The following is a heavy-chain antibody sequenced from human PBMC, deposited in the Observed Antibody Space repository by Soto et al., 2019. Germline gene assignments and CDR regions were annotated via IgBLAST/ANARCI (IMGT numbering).Heavy chain of an antibody. CDR1: GGSISSYY. CDR3: ARLWGGTFDY. Sequence: QVQLQESGPGLVKSLEILSLTCAISGGSISSYYWSLIRQPPGKGLEWIGYIYYSGSTNYNPSLKTPVNISVDTSKTHFSLKLTSVTAAATSVYYFARLWGGTFDYFDQGTLVSVSS. CDR2: IYYSGST. D-gene: IGHD3-3*01. J-gene: IGHJ4*02. V-gene: IGHV4-59*01.